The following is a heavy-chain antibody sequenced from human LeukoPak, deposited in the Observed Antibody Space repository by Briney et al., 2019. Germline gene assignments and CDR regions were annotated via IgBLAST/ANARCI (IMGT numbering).Heavy chain of an antibody. CDR2: IYYSGST. D-gene: IGHD6-13*01. V-gene: IGHV4-39*01. CDR1: GGSISSSSYY. J-gene: IGHJ4*02. Sequence: SETLSLTCTVSGGSISSSSYYWGWIRQPPGEGLEWIGTIYYSGSTYYNPSLKSRVTISVDTSKNQFSLKLSSVTAADTAVYYCARHYRVVRSSWSFPFDYWGQGTLVTVSS. CDR3: ARHYRVVRSSWSFPFDY.